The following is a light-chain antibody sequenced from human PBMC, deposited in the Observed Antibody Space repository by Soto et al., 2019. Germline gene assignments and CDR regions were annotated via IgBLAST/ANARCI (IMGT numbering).Light chain of an antibody. CDR2: DVS. V-gene: IGLV2-11*01. J-gene: IGLJ3*02. Sequence: QSALTQPRSVSGSPGQSVTISCTGTSSDVGGYNYVSWYQQHPGKAPKVMIYDVSKRPSGVPDRFSGSKSGNTASLTISGLQAEDEADYYCCSYVSTYTSVFGGGTKLTVL. CDR3: CSYVSTYTSV. CDR1: SSDVGGYNY.